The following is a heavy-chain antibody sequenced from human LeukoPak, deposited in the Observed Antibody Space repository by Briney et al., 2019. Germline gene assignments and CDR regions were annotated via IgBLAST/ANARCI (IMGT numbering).Heavy chain of an antibody. D-gene: IGHD1-26*01. Sequence: GGSLRLSCAASGFTFSSYGMHWVRQAPGKGLEWVAVISYDGSNKYYADSVKGRFTISRDNSKNTLYLQMDSLRAEDTAVYYCAKAPRPWVGGATGSRYYFDYWGQGTLVTVSS. J-gene: IGHJ4*02. CDR2: ISYDGSNK. V-gene: IGHV3-30*18. CDR3: AKAPRPWVGGATGSRYYFDY. CDR1: GFTFSSYG.